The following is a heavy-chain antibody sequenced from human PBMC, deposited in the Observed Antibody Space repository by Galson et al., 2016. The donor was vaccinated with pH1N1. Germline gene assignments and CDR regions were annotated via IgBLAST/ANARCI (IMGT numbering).Heavy chain of an antibody. V-gene: IGHV1-69*05. D-gene: IGHD6-13*01. Sequence: SVKVSCKVSGGIFKSNAISWVRQAPGQGLEWMGGIIAIFRTTKYAQNFQGRVTISTDEATSTAYMELRSLRSDDTAVYYCARDPWGSSSWYDYWGQGTLVTVSS. J-gene: IGHJ4*02. CDR3: ARDPWGSSSWYDY. CDR2: IIAIFRTT. CDR1: GGIFKSNA.